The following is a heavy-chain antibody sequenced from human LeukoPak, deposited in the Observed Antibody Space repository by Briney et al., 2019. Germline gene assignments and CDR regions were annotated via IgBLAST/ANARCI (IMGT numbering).Heavy chain of an antibody. D-gene: IGHD6-13*01. CDR3: AKDMARRGAAYLADY. Sequence: GGSLRLSCAASGFTFSSYGMHWVRQAPGKGLEWVAVIWYDGSNKYYADSVKGRFTISRDNSKNTLYLQMNSLRAEDTALYYCAKDMARRGAAYLADYWGQGTLVTVSS. V-gene: IGHV3-30*02. J-gene: IGHJ4*02. CDR2: IWYDGSNK. CDR1: GFTFSSYG.